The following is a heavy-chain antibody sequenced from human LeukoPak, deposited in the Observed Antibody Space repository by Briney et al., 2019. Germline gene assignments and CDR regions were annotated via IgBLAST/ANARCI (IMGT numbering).Heavy chain of an antibody. V-gene: IGHV3-23*01. D-gene: IGHD4/OR15-4a*01. J-gene: IGHJ6*02. Sequence: GSLSLSCAASGFTFSSYAVSWVRQAPGKGLEWVSAISGSGGSTYYADSVKGRFTISRDNSKNTLYLQMNSLRAEDTAVYYCAKGGAASALYYYYGMDVWGQGTTVTVSS. CDR2: ISGSGGST. CDR3: AKGGAASALYYYYGMDV. CDR1: GFTFSSYA.